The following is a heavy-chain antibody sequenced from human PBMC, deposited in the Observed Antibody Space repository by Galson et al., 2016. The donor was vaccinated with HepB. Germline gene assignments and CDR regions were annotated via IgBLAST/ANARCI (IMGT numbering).Heavy chain of an antibody. V-gene: IGHV1-69*13. Sequence: SVKVSCKASGGTFGSYAINWVRQAPGQGLEWVGGIIPMFGRTNYAQKFQGRVTITADESTTTVYMGLSSLRSEDTAVYYCAGGRRDSSGDNYEWVDPWGQGTLVTVSS. CDR1: GGTFGSYA. J-gene: IGHJ5*02. D-gene: IGHD5-24*01. CDR3: AGGRRDSSGDNYEWVDP. CDR2: IIPMFGRT.